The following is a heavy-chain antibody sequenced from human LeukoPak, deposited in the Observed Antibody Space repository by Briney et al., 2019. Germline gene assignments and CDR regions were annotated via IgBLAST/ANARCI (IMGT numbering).Heavy chain of an antibody. J-gene: IGHJ5*02. D-gene: IGHD1-20*01. V-gene: IGHV3-11*04. Sequence: GGSLRLSCAASGFTFSDYYMSWIRQAPGKGLEWVSYITSSGSTIYYADSVKGRFTISRDNAKNSLYVQMNSLRAEDTAVYYCARGEYNWNDLHLWGQGTLVTVSS. CDR3: ARGEYNWNDLHL. CDR1: GFTFSDYY. CDR2: ITSSGSTI.